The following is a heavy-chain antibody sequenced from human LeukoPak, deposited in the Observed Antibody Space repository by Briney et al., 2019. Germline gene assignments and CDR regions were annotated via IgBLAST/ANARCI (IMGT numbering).Heavy chain of an antibody. D-gene: IGHD1-26*01. CDR3: ARGSASGSYCQDY. V-gene: IGHV3-7*01. CDR1: GFTFSSYW. J-gene: IGHJ4*02. Sequence: PGGSLRLSCAASGFTFSSYWMSWVRQAPGKGLEWVANIKQDGSEKYYVDSVKGRFTISRDNAKNSLYLQMNSLRAEDTAVYYCARGSASGSYCQDYWGQGTLVTVSS. CDR2: IKQDGSEK.